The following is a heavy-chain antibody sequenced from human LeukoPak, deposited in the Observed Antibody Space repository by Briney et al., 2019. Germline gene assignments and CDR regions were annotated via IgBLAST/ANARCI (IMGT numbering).Heavy chain of an antibody. CDR1: GFTFSNYW. Sequence: PGGSLRLSCAASGFTFSNYWMHWVRQAPGKGLVWVSRTNSDGSTTSYADSVKGRFTISRDNAKNTLYLQMNSLRAEDKAVYYCAREVVVAAPGLYYYYGMDVWGQGTTVTVSS. CDR3: AREVVVAAPGLYYYYGMDV. D-gene: IGHD2-15*01. V-gene: IGHV3-74*01. J-gene: IGHJ6*02. CDR2: TNSDGSTT.